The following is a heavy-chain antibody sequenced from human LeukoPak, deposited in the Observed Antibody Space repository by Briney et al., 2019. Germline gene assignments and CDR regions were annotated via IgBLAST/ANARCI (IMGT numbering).Heavy chain of an antibody. CDR1: GFTVSSNY. CDR3: AREAPSYCSSTSCHRWGAFDI. Sequence: GGSLRLSCAASGFTVSSNYMSWVRQAPGKGLEWVSVIYSGGSTYYADSVKGRFTISRDNSKNTLYLQMNSLRAEDTAVYYCAREAPSYCSSTSCHRWGAFDIWGQGTMVTVSS. V-gene: IGHV3-66*01. CDR2: IYSGGST. J-gene: IGHJ3*02. D-gene: IGHD2-2*01.